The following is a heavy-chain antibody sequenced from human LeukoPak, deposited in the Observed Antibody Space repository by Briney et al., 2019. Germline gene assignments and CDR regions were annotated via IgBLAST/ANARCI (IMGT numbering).Heavy chain of an antibody. D-gene: IGHD1-14*01. Sequence: PSETLSLSCTVSGGSISSPSYFWGWVRQSPGKGLEWIGSINYSGITYYHPSLKSRVTISVDTSKNQFSLKLTSLTAADTAVYYCTREIPPGITQFDPWGQGTLVTVSS. V-gene: IGHV4-39*07. J-gene: IGHJ5*02. CDR1: GGSISSPSYF. CDR2: INYSGIT. CDR3: TREIPPGITQFDP.